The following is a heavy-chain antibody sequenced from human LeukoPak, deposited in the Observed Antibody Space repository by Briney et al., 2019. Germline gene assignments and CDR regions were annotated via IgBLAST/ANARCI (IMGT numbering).Heavy chain of an antibody. J-gene: IGHJ4*02. Sequence: GGSLRLSCAASGFTFDDYGMSWVRQAPGKGLEWVSGINWNGGSTAYADSVKGRFTISRDNAKNSLYLEMNSLRAVDTALYYCARGSQSYYFDYWGQGTLVTVSS. V-gene: IGHV3-20*04. CDR2: INWNGGST. CDR3: ARGSQSYYFDY. CDR1: GFTFDDYG.